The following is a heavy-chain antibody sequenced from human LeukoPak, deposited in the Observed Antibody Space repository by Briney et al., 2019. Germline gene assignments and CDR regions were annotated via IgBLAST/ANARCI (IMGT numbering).Heavy chain of an antibody. D-gene: IGHD6-19*01. CDR3: ARASIAVAGTFEYYFDY. Sequence: GGSLRLSCAASGFTFSSYSMNWVRQAPGKGLEWVSSISSSSSYIYYADSVKGRFTISRDNAKSSLYLQMNSLRAEDTAVYYCARASIAVAGTFEYYFDYWGQGTLVTVSS. V-gene: IGHV3-21*01. J-gene: IGHJ4*02. CDR2: ISSSSSYI. CDR1: GFTFSSYS.